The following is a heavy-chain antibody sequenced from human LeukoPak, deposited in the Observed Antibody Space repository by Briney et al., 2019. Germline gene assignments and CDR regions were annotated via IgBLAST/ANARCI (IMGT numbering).Heavy chain of an antibody. CDR1: GYTFTSYG. CDR3: ARVQWLVSKRFDP. J-gene: IGHJ5*02. CDR2: ISAYNGNT. Sequence: GASVKLSCKASGYTFTSYGISWVQQAPGQGLEWMGWISAYNGNTNYAQKLQGRVTMTTDTSTSTAYMELRSLRSDDTAVYYCARVQWLVSKRFDPWGQGTLVTVSS. D-gene: IGHD6-19*01. V-gene: IGHV1-18*01.